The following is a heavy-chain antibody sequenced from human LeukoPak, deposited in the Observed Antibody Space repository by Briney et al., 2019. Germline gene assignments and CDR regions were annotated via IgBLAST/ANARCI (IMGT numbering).Heavy chain of an antibody. V-gene: IGHV4-59*01. CDR3: AREYGSGSYYGYYYYGMDV. CDR2: IFFSGST. D-gene: IGHD3-10*01. Sequence: SSETLSLTPAVSGVSISRDYWSWIREPPGNGLKCCVYIFFSGSTNYNPSVKTRVTISVDTSKNQFSLKLSSVTAADTAVYYCAREYGSGSYYGYYYYGMDVWGQGTTVTVSS. J-gene: IGHJ6*02. CDR1: GVSISRDY.